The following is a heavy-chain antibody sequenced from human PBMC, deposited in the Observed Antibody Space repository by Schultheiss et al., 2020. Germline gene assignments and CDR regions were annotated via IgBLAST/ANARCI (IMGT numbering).Heavy chain of an antibody. CDR3: ARETPEFDY. CDR1: GFSFSTYS. CDR2: ISSSSSTI. Sequence: GGSLRLSCAASGFSFSTYSMHWVRQAPGKGLEWVSYISSSSSTIYYADSVKGRFTISRDNAKNSLFLQMNSLRPDDTAVYYCARETPEFDYWGQGTLVTVSS. V-gene: IGHV3-48*01. J-gene: IGHJ4*02.